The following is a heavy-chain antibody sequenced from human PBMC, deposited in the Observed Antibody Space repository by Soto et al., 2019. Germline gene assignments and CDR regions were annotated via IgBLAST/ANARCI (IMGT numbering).Heavy chain of an antibody. CDR1: GYTFTSYG. D-gene: IGHD3-22*01. CDR2: ISAYNGNT. CDR3: AGAHTDYYDSSGPEGWFDP. V-gene: IGHV1-18*01. Sequence: GASVKVSCKASGYTFTSYGISWVRQAPGQGLEWMGWISAYNGNTNYAQKLQGRVTMTTDTSTSTAYMELRSLRSDDTAVYYCAGAHTDYYDSSGPEGWFDPWGQGTLVTVSS. J-gene: IGHJ5*02.